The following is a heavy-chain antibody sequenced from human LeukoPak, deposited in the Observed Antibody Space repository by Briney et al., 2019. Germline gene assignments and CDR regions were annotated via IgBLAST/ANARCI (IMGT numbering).Heavy chain of an antibody. Sequence: GGSLRLSCAASGFTFSSYGMSWVRQAPGKGLEWVSAISGSGGSTYYADPVKGRFTISRDNSKNTLYLQMNSLRAEDTAVYYCAKGVSYYYDSSGYEQPIDYWGQGTLVTVSS. CDR1: GFTFSSYG. D-gene: IGHD3-22*01. J-gene: IGHJ4*02. CDR2: ISGSGGST. V-gene: IGHV3-23*01. CDR3: AKGVSYYYDSSGYEQPIDY.